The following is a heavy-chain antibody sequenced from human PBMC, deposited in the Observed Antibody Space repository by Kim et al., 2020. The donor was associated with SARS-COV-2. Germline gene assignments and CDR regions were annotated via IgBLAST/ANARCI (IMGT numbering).Heavy chain of an antibody. Sequence: NSAPKIPGRVTITADESTSTAWMELSSLRSEDTAVYYCARDLGEDDAFDIWGQGTMVTVSS. J-gene: IGHJ3*02. D-gene: IGHD3-16*01. V-gene: IGHV1-69*01. CDR3: ARDLGEDDAFDI.